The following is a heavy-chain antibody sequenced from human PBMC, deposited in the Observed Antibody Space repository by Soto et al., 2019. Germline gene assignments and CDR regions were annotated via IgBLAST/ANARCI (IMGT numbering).Heavy chain of an antibody. Sequence: QVQLVQSGAELKKPGASAKVSCKASGYIITSYGISWVRQAPGQGLEWMAWISVDSGNTNYAQNFQGRVTMTTDTTAGEANLMLSRPRSDATALYCCALFYGSGTNYYFDVWGTGTTVIVSS. CDR3: ALFYGSGTNYYFDV. CDR1: GYIITSYG. V-gene: IGHV1-18*01. CDR2: ISVDSGNT. D-gene: IGHD3-10*01. J-gene: IGHJ6*03.